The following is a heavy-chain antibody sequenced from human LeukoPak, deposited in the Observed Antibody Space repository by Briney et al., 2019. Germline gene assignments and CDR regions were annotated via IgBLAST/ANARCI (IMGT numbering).Heavy chain of an antibody. J-gene: IGHJ4*02. V-gene: IGHV3-43D*03. D-gene: IGHD2-15*01. CDR3: AKDRDGPSGGPSHSFDY. Sequence: PGGSLRLSCAASGFTFDDYAMHWVRQAPGKGLEWVSLISWDGGSTYYADSVKGRFTISRDNSKNSLYLQMNSLRAEDTALYYCAKDRDGPSGGPSHSFDYWGQGTLVTVSS. CDR2: ISWDGGST. CDR1: GFTFDDYA.